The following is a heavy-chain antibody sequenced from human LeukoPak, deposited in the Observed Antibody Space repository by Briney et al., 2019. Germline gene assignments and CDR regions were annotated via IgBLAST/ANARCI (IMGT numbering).Heavy chain of an antibody. D-gene: IGHD3-22*01. CDR2: INHSGST. V-gene: IGHV4-34*01. CDR3: ARAKGYYYGSSGYYPLAYWYFDL. J-gene: IGHJ2*01. Sequence: PSETLSLTCAVYGGSFSGYYWSWIRQPPGKGLEWIGEINHSGSTNYNPSLKSRVTISVDTSKNQFSLKLSSVTAADTAVYYCARAKGYYYGSSGYYPLAYWYFDLWGRGTLVPVFS. CDR1: GGSFSGYY.